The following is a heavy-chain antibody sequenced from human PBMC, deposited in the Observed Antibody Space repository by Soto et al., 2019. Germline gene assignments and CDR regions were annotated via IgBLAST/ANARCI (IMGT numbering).Heavy chain of an antibody. D-gene: IGHD6-13*01. V-gene: IGHV5-51*01. CDR1: GYSFTSYW. CDR3: ERKVEADRFYYYGMDV. J-gene: IGHJ6*02. CDR2: IYPGDSDT. Sequence: GESLKISCKGSGYSFTSYWIGWVRQMPGKGLEWMGIIYPGDSDTRYSPSFQGQVTISADKSISTAYLQWSSLKASDTAMYYCERKVEADRFYYYGMDVWGQGTTVTVSS.